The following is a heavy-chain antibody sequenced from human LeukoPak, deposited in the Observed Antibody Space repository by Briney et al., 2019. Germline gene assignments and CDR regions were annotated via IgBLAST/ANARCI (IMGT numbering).Heavy chain of an antibody. V-gene: IGHV3-23*01. CDR3: ARVGVVPAAIPDGFDI. D-gene: IGHD2-2*01. CDR2: ITGSGAST. J-gene: IGHJ3*02. Sequence: GGSLRLSCAASAASGFTFSSYGMSWVRQASGKGLEWVSSITGSGASTFYADSVKGRFTISRDNSKNTLYLQMNSLTAEDTAVYYCARVGVVPAAIPDGFDIWGQGTMVTVSS. CDR1: GFTFSSYG.